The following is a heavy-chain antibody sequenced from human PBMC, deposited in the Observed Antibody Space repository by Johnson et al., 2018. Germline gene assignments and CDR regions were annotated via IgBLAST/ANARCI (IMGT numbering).Heavy chain of an antibody. Sequence: QVQLVQSGAEVKRPGASVKVSCKVSGYILSEVSIHWVRQAPGKGLEWMGVVDPEDGQEIYAKKFQARVTMTEDTPTDTVYMELSRLRYEDTAVYYCARVLYSGTLGVYMDVWGKGTRVTVSS. CDR2: VDPEDGQE. J-gene: IGHJ6*03. D-gene: IGHD1-26*01. V-gene: IGHV1-24*01. CDR1: GYILSEVS. CDR3: ARVLYSGTLGVYMDV.